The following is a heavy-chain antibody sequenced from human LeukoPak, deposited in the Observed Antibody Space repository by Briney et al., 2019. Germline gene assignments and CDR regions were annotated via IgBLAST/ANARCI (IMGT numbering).Heavy chain of an antibody. V-gene: IGHV1-2*02. CDR1: GYTFTGYY. D-gene: IGHD3-10*01. CDR2: INPNSGGT. CDR3: ARDTQRLSDAFDI. J-gene: IGHJ3*02. Sequence: ASVKVSCKASGYTFTGYYMHWVRQAPGQGLEWMGWINPNSGGTNYAQKFQGRVTMTRDTSISTAYMELSRLRSDDTAVYYCARDTQRLSDAFDIWGQGTMVTVSS.